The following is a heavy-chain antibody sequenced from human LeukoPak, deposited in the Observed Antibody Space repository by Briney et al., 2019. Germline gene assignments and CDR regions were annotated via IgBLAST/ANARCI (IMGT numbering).Heavy chain of an antibody. J-gene: IGHJ3*02. CDR2: ISSSSSYI. CDR1: GFTFSSYS. Sequence: TGGSLRLSCAASGFTFSSYSMNWVRQAPGKGLEWVSSISSSSSYIYYADSVKGRFTISRDNAKNSLYLQMNSLRAEDTAVYYCARLGSGWADAFDIWGQGTMVTVSS. V-gene: IGHV3-21*01. D-gene: IGHD6-19*01. CDR3: ARLGSGWADAFDI.